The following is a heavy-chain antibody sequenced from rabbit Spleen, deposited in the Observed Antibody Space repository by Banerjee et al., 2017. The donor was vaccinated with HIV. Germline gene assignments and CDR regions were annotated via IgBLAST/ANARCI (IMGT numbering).Heavy chain of an antibody. Sequence: SLEESGGDLVKPGASLTLTCTASGFSFSSNYYMCWVRQAPGKGLEWIACIDTGSSGYTYYATWATGRFTCSKTSSTTGTLQMTSLTAADTATYFCARDTGSSFSSYGMDLWGPGTLVTVS. V-gene: IGHV1S40*01. CDR1: GFSFSSNYY. D-gene: IGHD8-1*01. CDR2: IDTGSSGYT. CDR3: ARDTGSSFSSYGMDL. J-gene: IGHJ6*01.